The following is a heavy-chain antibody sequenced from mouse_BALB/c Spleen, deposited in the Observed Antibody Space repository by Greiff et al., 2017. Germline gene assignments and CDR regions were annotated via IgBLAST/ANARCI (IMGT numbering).Heavy chain of an antibody. CDR3: ARDVASSGAFAY. V-gene: IGHV3-6*02. J-gene: IGHJ3*01. D-gene: IGHD3-1*01. CDR2: ISYDGSN. CDR1: GYSITSGYY. Sequence: DVKLVESGPGLVKPSQSLSLTCSVTGYSITSGYYWNWIRQFPGNKLEWMGYISYDGSNNYNPSLKNRISITRDTSKNQFFLKLNSVTTEDTATYYCARDVASSGAFAYWGQGTLVTVSA.